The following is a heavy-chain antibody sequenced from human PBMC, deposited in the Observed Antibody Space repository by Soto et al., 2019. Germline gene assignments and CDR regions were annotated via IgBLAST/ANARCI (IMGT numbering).Heavy chain of an antibody. Sequence: ASVKVSCKVSGYTLTELSMHWVRQAPGKGLEWMGGFDPEDGETIYAQKFQGRVTMTEDTSTDTAYMELSSLRSEDTAVYYCATDTPNQYCDILTGYYKALDYWGQGTLVTVSS. CDR3: ATDTPNQYCDILTGYYKALDY. J-gene: IGHJ4*02. D-gene: IGHD3-9*01. V-gene: IGHV1-24*01. CDR2: FDPEDGET. CDR1: GYTLTELS.